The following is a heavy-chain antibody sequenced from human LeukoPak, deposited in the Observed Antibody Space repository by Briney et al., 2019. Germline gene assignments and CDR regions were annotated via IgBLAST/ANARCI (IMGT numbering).Heavy chain of an antibody. Sequence: SETLSLTCTVSGVSISSSSYYWGWIRQPPGKGLEWIGSMYHSGSTYYNPSLKSRVTISVDTSKNQFSLKLSSVTAADTAVYYCARHSGYDYVLGYWGQGTLVTVSS. V-gene: IGHV4-39*01. CDR3: ARHSGYDYVLGY. CDR2: MYHSGST. D-gene: IGHD5-12*01. CDR1: GVSISSSSYY. J-gene: IGHJ4*02.